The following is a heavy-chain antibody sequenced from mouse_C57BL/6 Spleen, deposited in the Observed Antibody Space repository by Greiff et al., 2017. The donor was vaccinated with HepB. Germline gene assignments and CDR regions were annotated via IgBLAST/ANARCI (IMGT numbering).Heavy chain of an antibody. CDR3: ARGGLGRGFDY. CDR2: IDPSDSYT. CDR1: GYTFTSYW. D-gene: IGHD4-1*01. V-gene: IGHV1-59*01. Sequence: QLQQPGAELVRPGTSVKLSCKASGYTFTSYWMHWVKQRPGQGLEWIGVIDPSDSYTNYNQKFKGKATLTVDTSSSTAYMQLSSLTSEDSAVYFCARGGLGRGFDYWGQGTTLTVSS. J-gene: IGHJ2*01.